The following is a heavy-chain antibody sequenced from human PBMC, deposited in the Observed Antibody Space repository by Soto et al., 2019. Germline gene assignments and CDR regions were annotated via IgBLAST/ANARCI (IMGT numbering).Heavy chain of an antibody. Sequence: SETLSLTCTVSGASITSSYWSWIRQPPGKGLQWIGCVHYSGSTNYNPSLKSRVTISVDTSKKQFSLKLSSVTAADTAVYYCVRDVAYYYDSSGPTGGAFDIWGQGTMVTVSS. D-gene: IGHD3-22*01. CDR1: GASITSSY. J-gene: IGHJ3*02. CDR2: VHYSGST. V-gene: IGHV4-59*01. CDR3: VRDVAYYYDSSGPTGGAFDI.